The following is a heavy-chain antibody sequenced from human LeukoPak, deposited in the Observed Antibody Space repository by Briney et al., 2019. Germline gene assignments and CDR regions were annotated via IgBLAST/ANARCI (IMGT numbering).Heavy chain of an antibody. CDR3: ARAAQPGFDP. CDR1: GLTFSTYS. Sequence: GGSLRLSCGASGLTFSTYSMNWVRQAPGKGLEWVSYISSDSGTIYYADSVKGRFTISRDNAKNSLYLQMNSLRAEDTAVYYCARAAQPGFDPWGQGTLVTVSS. CDR2: ISSDSGTI. D-gene: IGHD1-14*01. V-gene: IGHV3-48*01. J-gene: IGHJ5*02.